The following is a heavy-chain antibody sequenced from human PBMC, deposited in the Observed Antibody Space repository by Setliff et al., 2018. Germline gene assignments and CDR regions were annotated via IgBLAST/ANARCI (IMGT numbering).Heavy chain of an antibody. Sequence: GGSLRLSCAASGFTFSSYAMHWVRQAPGKGLEWVSFIRYDGSNKYYADSVKGRLTISRDNSKNTLYLQMNSLRAEDTAVYYCAKDNLLRAVTTTNDFDYWGQGTLVTVSS. CDR2: IRYDGSNK. J-gene: IGHJ4*02. D-gene: IGHD4-17*01. CDR1: GFTFSSYA. CDR3: AKDNLLRAVTTTNDFDY. V-gene: IGHV3-30*02.